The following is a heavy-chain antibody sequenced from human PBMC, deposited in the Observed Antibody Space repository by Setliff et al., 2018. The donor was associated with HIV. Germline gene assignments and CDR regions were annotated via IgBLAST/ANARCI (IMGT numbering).Heavy chain of an antibody. J-gene: IGHJ6*03. CDR2: IHYSGTT. Sequence: PSETLSLTCTVSGGSITSSSHYWGWIRQPPGEGLEWIGNIHYSGTTYYNPSLKSRVTMSVDTSKNQFSLKLRSVTAADTAVYYCARGIYYYYYYMDVWGKGTTVTV. CDR3: ARGIYYYYYYMDV. CDR1: GGSITSSSHY. V-gene: IGHV4-39*07.